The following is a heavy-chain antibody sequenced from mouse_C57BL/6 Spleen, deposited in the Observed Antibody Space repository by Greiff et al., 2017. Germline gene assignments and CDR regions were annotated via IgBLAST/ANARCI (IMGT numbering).Heavy chain of an antibody. CDR3: ARGVSTMVTTKGFDY. Sequence: EVQLQQSGPVLVKPGASVKMSCKASGYTFTDYYMNWVKQSHGKSLEWIGVINPYNGGTSYNQKFKGKATLTVDKSSSTAYMELNSLTSEDSAVYYCARGVSTMVTTKGFDYWGQGTTLTVSS. CDR2: INPYNGGT. V-gene: IGHV1-19*01. J-gene: IGHJ2*01. CDR1: GYTFTDYY. D-gene: IGHD2-2*01.